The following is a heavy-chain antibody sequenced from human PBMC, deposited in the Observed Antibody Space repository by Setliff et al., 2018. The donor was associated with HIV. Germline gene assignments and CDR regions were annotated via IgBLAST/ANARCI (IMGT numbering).Heavy chain of an antibody. Sequence: GESLKISCQGSGFSFTSYWIAWVRQMPGKGPEWMGIIYPGDSDTKYSPSFQGQITISADKSINTAYLQWTSLKPSDTAMYYCARLSVITNWFDPWGQGTLVTVSS. V-gene: IGHV5-51*01. J-gene: IGHJ5*02. D-gene: IGHD3-16*01. CDR1: GFSFTSYW. CDR3: ARLSVITNWFDP. CDR2: IYPGDSDT.